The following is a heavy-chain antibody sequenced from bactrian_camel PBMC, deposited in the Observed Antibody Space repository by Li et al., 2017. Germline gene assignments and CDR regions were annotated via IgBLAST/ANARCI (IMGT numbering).Heavy chain of an antibody. V-gene: IGHV3S53*01. Sequence: HVQLVESGGGSVQAGGPLRLSCAVSGYTHSSYCMGWFRQAPGKEREGVATIDSIGVTTYADSVKGRFTISQDNAKNTVYLQMNSLKPEDTAVYYCAADLLPATVVARCPTYGPVGYWGQGTQVTVS. CDR1: GYTHSSYC. CDR2: IDSIGVT. J-gene: IGHJ6*01. D-gene: IGHD6*01. CDR3: AADLLPATVVARCPTYGPVGY.